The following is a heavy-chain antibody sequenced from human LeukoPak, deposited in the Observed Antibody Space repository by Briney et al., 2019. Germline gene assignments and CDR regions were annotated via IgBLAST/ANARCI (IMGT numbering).Heavy chain of an antibody. CDR3: AAGRRLGELFFDY. CDR1: EGTFGAYS. CDR2: INPIFIIL. J-gene: IGHJ4*02. D-gene: IGHD3-10*01. V-gene: IGHV1-69*13. Sequence: SVKVSCKASEGTFGAYSIDWVRQAPGQGLDWVGGINPIFIILYYAQNFQGRVTITADESTNTAYLELDSLKHDDTAVYYCAAGRRLGELFFDYWGPGTLVTVSS.